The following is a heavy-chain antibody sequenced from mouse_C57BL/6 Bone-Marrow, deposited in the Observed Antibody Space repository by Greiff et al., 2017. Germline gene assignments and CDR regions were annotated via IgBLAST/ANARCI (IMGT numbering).Heavy chain of an antibody. CDR3: SRSKSGGSWFAY. V-gene: IGHV1-54*01. CDR2: INPGSGGT. D-gene: IGHD3-1*01. CDR1: GYAFTNYL. J-gene: IGHJ3*01. Sequence: QVQLKESGAELVRPGTSVKVSCKASGYAFTNYLIEWVKQRPGQGLEWIGVINPGSGGTNYNEKFKGKETLTADKSSSTAYMQLSSLTSEDSAVYFCSRSKSGGSWFAYWGQGTRVTVSA.